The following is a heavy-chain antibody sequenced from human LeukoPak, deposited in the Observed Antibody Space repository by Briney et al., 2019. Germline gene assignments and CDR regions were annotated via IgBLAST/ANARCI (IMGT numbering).Heavy chain of an antibody. Sequence: GGSLRLSCAASGFTFDDYAMHWVRQAPGKGLEWVSGINWNSGSIGYADSVKGRFTISRDNAKNSLYLQMNSLRAEDTAVYYCAKDSQDFWSGSPDYWGQGTLVTVSS. CDR1: GFTFDDYA. CDR3: AKDSQDFWSGSPDY. CDR2: INWNSGSI. D-gene: IGHD3-3*01. V-gene: IGHV3-9*01. J-gene: IGHJ4*02.